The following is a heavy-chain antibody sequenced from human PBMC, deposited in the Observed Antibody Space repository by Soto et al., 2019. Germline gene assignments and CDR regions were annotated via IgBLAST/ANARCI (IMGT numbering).Heavy chain of an antibody. CDR2: ISSSSSYI. CDR1: GFTFSSYS. V-gene: IGHV3-21*01. J-gene: IGHJ4*02. D-gene: IGHD2-21*02. Sequence: EVQLVESGGGLVKPGGSLRLSCAASGFTFSSYSMNWVRQAPGKGLEWVSSISSSSSYIYYADSVKGRFTISRDNAKNSLYLQMNSLRAEDTAVYYCAREISDCGGDCYYFDYWGQGTLVTVSS. CDR3: AREISDCGGDCYYFDY.